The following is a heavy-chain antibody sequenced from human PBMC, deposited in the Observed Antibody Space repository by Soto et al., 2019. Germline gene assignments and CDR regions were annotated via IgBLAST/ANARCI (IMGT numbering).Heavy chain of an antibody. CDR2: ISASNGNT. D-gene: IGHD6-13*01. Sequence: QVQLLQSGGEVKKPGASVKVSCKAFGYTFTSFAISWVRQAPGQGLEWMGWISASNGNTKYAQKLQDRVTMTTDTSKNTAYMELRSLRSDDTAVYYCARSYSISWFMCDSWGQGTLVTVSS. J-gene: IGHJ5*01. CDR3: ARSYSISWFMCDS. V-gene: IGHV1-18*01. CDR1: GYTFTSFA.